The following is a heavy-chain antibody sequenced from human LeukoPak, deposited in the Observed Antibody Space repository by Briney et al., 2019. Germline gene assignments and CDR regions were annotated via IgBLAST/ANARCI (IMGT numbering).Heavy chain of an antibody. J-gene: IGHJ6*03. CDR2: ISSSGSTI. V-gene: IGHV3-11*04. Sequence: GGSLRLSCAASGFTFSDYYMSWIRQAPGKGLEWVSYISSSGSTIYYADSVKGRFTISRDNAKNSLYLQMNSLRAEDTAVYYCARAIFGVAILYYMDVWGKGTTVTVSS. D-gene: IGHD3-3*01. CDR1: GFTFSDYY. CDR3: ARAIFGVAILYYMDV.